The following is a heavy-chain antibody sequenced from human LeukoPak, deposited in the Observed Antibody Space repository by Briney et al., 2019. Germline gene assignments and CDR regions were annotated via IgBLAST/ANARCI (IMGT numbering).Heavy chain of an antibody. Sequence: GRSPRLSCAASGFTFSSYAMHWVRQAPGKGLEWVAVISYDGSNKYYADSVKGRFTISRDNSKNTLYLQMNSLRAEDTAVYYCASSSSWDAFDIWGQGTMVTVSS. CDR2: ISYDGSNK. J-gene: IGHJ3*02. CDR1: GFTFSSYA. D-gene: IGHD6-13*01. CDR3: ASSSSWDAFDI. V-gene: IGHV3-30*04.